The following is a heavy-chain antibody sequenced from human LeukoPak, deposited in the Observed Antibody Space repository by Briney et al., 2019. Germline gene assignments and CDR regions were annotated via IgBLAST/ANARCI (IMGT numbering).Heavy chain of an antibody. D-gene: IGHD6-13*01. CDR2: ISYDGSNK. Sequence: GGSLRLSCAASGFTFSNYAMHWVRQAPGKGLEWVAVISYDGSNKYYADSVKGRFTISRDNSKNTVYLQMNSLRAEDTAVYYCARDPRRSSPTGYFDYWGQGTLVSVSS. J-gene: IGHJ4*02. CDR1: GFTFSNYA. CDR3: ARDPRRSSPTGYFDY. V-gene: IGHV3-30*04.